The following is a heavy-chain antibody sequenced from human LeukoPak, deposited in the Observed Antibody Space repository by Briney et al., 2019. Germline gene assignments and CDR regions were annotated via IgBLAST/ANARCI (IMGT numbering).Heavy chain of an antibody. D-gene: IGHD2-2*02. CDR3: ARDDIVVVPAAIISAEYYYGMDV. Sequence: SVKVSCKASGGTFSSYAISWVRQAPGQGLEWMGGIIPIFDTANYAQKFQGRVTITADESTSTAYMELSSLRSEDTAVYYCARDDIVVVPAAIISAEYYYGMDVWGQGTTVTVSS. CDR1: GGTFSSYA. J-gene: IGHJ6*02. V-gene: IGHV1-69*01. CDR2: IIPIFDTA.